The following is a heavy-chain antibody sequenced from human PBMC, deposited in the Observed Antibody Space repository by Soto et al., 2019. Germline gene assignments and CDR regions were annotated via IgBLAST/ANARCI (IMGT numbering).Heavy chain of an antibody. CDR2: IYHSGSA. Sequence: PSETLSLTCAVSGGSISSGGYCWSWIRQPPGKGLEWIGYIYHSGSAYYNPSLKSRVTISVDRSKNQFSLKLSSVTAADTAVYYCATRSSSSGWYDNWFDPWGQGTLVTVSS. D-gene: IGHD6-19*01. CDR3: ATRSSSSGWYDNWFDP. J-gene: IGHJ5*02. CDR1: GGSISSGGYC. V-gene: IGHV4-30-2*01.